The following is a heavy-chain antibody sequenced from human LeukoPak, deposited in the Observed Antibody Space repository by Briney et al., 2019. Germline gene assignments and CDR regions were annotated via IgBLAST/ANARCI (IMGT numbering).Heavy chain of an antibody. V-gene: IGHV1-69*04. CDR1: GGTFSSYA. Sequence: SVKVSCKASGGTFSSYAISWVRQAPGQGLEWMGRIIPILGIANYAQKFQGRVTITADESTSTAYMELSSLRSEDTAVYYCARGYYDSSGYYYVDYWGQGTLVTVSS. CDR3: ARGYYDSSGYYYVDY. CDR2: IIPILGIA. J-gene: IGHJ4*02. D-gene: IGHD3-22*01.